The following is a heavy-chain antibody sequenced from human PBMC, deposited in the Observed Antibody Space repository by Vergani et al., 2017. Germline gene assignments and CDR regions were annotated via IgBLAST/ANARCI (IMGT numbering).Heavy chain of an antibody. J-gene: IGHJ4*02. CDR2: IYYRGST. V-gene: IGHV4-39*01. Sequence: QLQLQESGPGLVKPSETLSLTCTVSGGSISSSSYYWGWIRQPPGKGLEWIGSIYYRGSTYYNPSLKSRVTISVDTSKNQFSLKLSSVTAADTAVYYCARRSTSIAAQLDYWGQGTLVTVSS. CDR3: ARRSTSIAAQLDY. CDR1: GGSISSSSYY. D-gene: IGHD6-6*01.